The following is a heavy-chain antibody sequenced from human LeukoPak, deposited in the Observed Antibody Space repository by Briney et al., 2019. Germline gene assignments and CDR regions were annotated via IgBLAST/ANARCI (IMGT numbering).Heavy chain of an antibody. J-gene: IGHJ3*02. D-gene: IGHD1-20*01. Sequence: TGGSLRLSCAASGFTFSSYSMNWVRQAPGKGLEWVSSISSSSSYIYYANSVKGRFTISRDNAKNSLYLQMNSLRAEDTAVYYCARDGYNWNVDAFDIWGQGTVVTVSS. CDR2: ISSSSSYI. CDR1: GFTFSSYS. V-gene: IGHV3-21*01. CDR3: ARDGYNWNVDAFDI.